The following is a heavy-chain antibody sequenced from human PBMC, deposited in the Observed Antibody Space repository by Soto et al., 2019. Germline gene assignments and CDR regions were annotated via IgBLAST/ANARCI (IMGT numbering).Heavy chain of an antibody. J-gene: IGHJ4*02. V-gene: IGHV4-59*08. Sequence: PSETLSLTCTVSGGSISSYYWSLIRQPPGKGLEWIGYIYYSGSTNYDPSLKSRVTISVDTSKNQFSLKLSSVTAADTAVYYCASLEAAAGMFDYWGQGTLVTV. CDR3: ASLEAAAGMFDY. CDR1: GGSISSYY. D-gene: IGHD6-13*01. CDR2: IYYSGST.